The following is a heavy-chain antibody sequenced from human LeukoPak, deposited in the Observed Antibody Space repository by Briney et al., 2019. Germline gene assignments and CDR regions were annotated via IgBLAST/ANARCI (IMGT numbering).Heavy chain of an antibody. CDR3: ARDPYYDSSNLRPGWAFDI. J-gene: IGHJ3*02. CDR1: GFTFSSYS. D-gene: IGHD3-22*01. V-gene: IGHV3-21*01. Sequence: PGGSLRLSCAASGFTFSSYSMNWVRQAPRKGLEWVSSISSSSSYIYYADSVKGRFTISRDNAKNTLYLQMNSLRAEDTAVYYCARDPYYDSSNLRPGWAFDIWGQGTMVTVSS. CDR2: ISSSSSYI.